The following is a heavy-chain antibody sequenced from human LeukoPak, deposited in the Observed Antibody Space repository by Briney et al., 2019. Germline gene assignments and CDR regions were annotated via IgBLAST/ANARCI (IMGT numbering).Heavy chain of an antibody. V-gene: IGHV3-21*01. CDR2: TSNTGNHI. Sequence: GGSLRLSCAASGFTFSTYSMNWVRQSPGKGLEWVSSTSNTGNHIYYADSVKGRFTISRDNTKNSLYLQMNSLRAEDTAVYYCARDRAFYDSSGYLGDFDYWGRGTLVTVSS. CDR1: GFTFSTYS. D-gene: IGHD3-22*01. CDR3: ARDRAFYDSSGYLGDFDY. J-gene: IGHJ4*02.